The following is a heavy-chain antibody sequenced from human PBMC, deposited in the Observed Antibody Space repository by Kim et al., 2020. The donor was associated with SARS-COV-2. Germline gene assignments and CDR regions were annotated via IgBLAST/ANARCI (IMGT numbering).Heavy chain of an antibody. CDR2: ISYDGSNK. V-gene: IGHV3-30*04. CDR3: ARDRELWSWFDY. CDR1: GFTFSSYA. D-gene: IGHD5-18*01. Sequence: GGSLRLSCAASGFTFSSYAMHWVRQAPGKGLEWVAVISYDGSNKYYADSVKGRFTISRDNSKNTLYLQMNSLRAEDTAVYYCARDRELWSWFDYWGQGTLVTVSS. J-gene: IGHJ4*02.